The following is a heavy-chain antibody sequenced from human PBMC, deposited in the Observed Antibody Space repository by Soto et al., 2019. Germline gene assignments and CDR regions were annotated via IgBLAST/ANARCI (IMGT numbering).Heavy chain of an antibody. V-gene: IGHV4-59*01. D-gene: IGHD3-3*01. CDR3: ARDPGVGGRGSYAFGI. Sequence: SRVTISVDTSKNQFSLKLSSVTAADTAVYYCARDPGVGGRGSYAFGIWGQGTVVTVSS. J-gene: IGHJ3*02.